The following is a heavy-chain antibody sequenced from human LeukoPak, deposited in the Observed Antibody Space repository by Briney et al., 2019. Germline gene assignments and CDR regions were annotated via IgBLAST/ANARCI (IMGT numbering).Heavy chain of an antibody. CDR3: ARGYYDSGDYYPIVY. CDR2: INSDGSST. CDR1: EFTFSSNW. Sequence: PGEPLTLPCASSEFTFSSNWLHWVRQPPGKELGWVSRINSDGSSTSYADSVKGRFTISRDNDKNTLYLQMNSLRAEHTAVYSCARGYYDSGDYYPIVYWGQGTLVTVSS. D-gene: IGHD3-22*01. V-gene: IGHV3-74*01. J-gene: IGHJ4*02.